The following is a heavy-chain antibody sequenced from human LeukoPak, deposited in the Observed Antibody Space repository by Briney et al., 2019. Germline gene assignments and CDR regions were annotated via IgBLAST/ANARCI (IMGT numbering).Heavy chain of an antibody. CDR3: ARRTHLNPTLEMATIEWDY. J-gene: IGHJ4*02. CDR1: GDSVSSNSAA. D-gene: IGHD5-24*01. Sequence: SQTLSLTCAISGDSVSSNSAAWNWIRQSPSRGLEWLGRTYYRSKWYNDYAVSVKSRITINPDTSKNQFSLQLNSVTPEDTAVYYCARRTHLNPTLEMATIEWDYWGQGTLVTVSS. CDR2: TYYRSKWYN. V-gene: IGHV6-1*01.